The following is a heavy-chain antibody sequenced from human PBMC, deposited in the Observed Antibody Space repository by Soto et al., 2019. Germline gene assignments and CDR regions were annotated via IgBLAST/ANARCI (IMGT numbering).Heavy chain of an antibody. J-gene: IGHJ5*02. CDR3: AKGGYTYGLDP. V-gene: IGHV3-23*01. D-gene: IGHD5-18*01. CDR1: GFSFSSSA. CDR2: ISESGANT. Sequence: EVQLLESGGGSAQPGGSLRLSCAASGFSFSSSAMSWVRQAPGKGLEWVSAISESGANTFYADSVKGRFTISRENSNNALYLQMDTLRAEDTALYFCAKGGYTYGLDPWGQGTLVTVSS.